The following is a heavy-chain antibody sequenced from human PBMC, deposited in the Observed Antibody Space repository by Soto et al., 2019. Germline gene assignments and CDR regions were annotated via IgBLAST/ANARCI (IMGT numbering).Heavy chain of an antibody. V-gene: IGHV4-59*01. Sequence: SETLSLTCTVSGGSISSYYWSWIRQPPGQGLEWIAYIHSSGSTNYNPSLKSRVTMSVDTSKNQFSLKLSTVTAADTAVYYCARDGGSSSHLALWGQGSRVTVYS. CDR1: GGSISSYY. CDR3: ARDGGSSSHLAL. CDR2: IHSSGST. J-gene: IGHJ4*02. D-gene: IGHD6-13*01.